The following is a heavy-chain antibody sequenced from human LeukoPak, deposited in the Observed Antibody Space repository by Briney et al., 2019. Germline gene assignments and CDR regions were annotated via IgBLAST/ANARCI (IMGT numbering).Heavy chain of an antibody. CDR3: AREYYCSSTSCTYYYYYGMDV. D-gene: IGHD2-2*01. CDR2: ISAYNGST. V-gene: IGHV1-18*01. J-gene: IGHJ6*02. Sequence: ASVKVSCKASGYTFTSYGISWVRQAPGQGLEWMGWISAYNGSTNYAQKLRGRVTMTTDTSTSTAYMELRSLRSDDTAVYYCAREYYCSSTSCTYYYYYGMDVWGQGTTVTVSS. CDR1: GYTFTSYG.